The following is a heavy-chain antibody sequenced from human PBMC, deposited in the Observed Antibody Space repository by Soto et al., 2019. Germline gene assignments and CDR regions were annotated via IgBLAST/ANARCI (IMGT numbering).Heavy chain of an antibody. Sequence: PGGSLRLSCAASGFTFDDYAMHWVRQAPGKGXXWVSGISWNRGRIGYADSVKGRFTISRDNAKNSLYLQMNSLRAEDTALYYCAKDPRREYSGYDPLTILDYWGQGTLVTVSS. CDR1: GFTFDDYA. V-gene: IGHV3-9*01. J-gene: IGHJ4*02. CDR3: AKDPRREYSGYDPLTILDY. CDR2: ISWNRGRI. D-gene: IGHD5-12*01.